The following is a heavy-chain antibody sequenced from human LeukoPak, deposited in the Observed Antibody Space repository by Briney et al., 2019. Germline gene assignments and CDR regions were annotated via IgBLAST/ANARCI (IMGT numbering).Heavy chain of an antibody. V-gene: IGHV1-18*01. D-gene: IGHD2-2*01. CDR2: ISAYNGNT. CDR1: GYTFTSYG. Sequence: ASVRLSCKASGYTFTSYGISWVRQAPGQGLEWMGWISAYNGNTNYAQTLQGRVTMTTDTSTSTAYMELRSLRPDDTAVYYCARDNPLMGVVVPPNFFAFDPWGQGTLVTVSS. J-gene: IGHJ5*02. CDR3: ARDNPLMGVVVPPNFFAFDP.